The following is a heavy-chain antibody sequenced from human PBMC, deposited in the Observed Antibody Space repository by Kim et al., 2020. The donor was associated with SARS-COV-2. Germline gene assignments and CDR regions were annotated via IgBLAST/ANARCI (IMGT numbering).Heavy chain of an antibody. CDR1: GFTFSSYS. J-gene: IGHJ4*02. Sequence: GGSLRLSCAASGFTFSSYSMNWVRQAPGKGLEWVSSISSSSSYIYYADSVKGRFTISRDNAKNSLYLQMNSLRAEDTAVYYCARETYCSGGSCSDALGYWGQGTLVTVSS. V-gene: IGHV3-21*01. CDR2: ISSSSSYI. CDR3: ARETYCSGGSCSDALGY. D-gene: IGHD2-15*01.